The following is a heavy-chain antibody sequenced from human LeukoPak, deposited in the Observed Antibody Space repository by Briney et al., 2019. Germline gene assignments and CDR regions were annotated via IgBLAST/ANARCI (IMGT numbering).Heavy chain of an antibody. J-gene: IGHJ4*02. CDR3: AREWGYYDY. CDR2: ISYDGSNK. V-gene: IGHV3-30*03. CDR1: GFTFSSYG. D-gene: IGHD3-16*01. Sequence: GGSLRLSCAASGFTFSSYGMHWVRQAPGKGLEWVAVISYDGSNKYYADSVKGRFTISRDNSKNTLYLQMNSLRAEDTAVYYCAREWGYYDYWGQGTLVTVSS.